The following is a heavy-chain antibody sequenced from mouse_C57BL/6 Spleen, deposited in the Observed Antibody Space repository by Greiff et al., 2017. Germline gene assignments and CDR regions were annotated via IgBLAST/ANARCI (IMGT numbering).Heavy chain of an antibody. CDR1: GYTFTSYW. V-gene: IGHV1-7*01. CDR2: INPSSGYT. Sequence: VQLQESGAELAKPGASVKLSCKASGYTFTSYWMHWVKQRPGQGLEWIGYINPSSGYTKYNQKFKDKATLTADKSSSTAYMQLSSLTYEDAAVDYCARSYGYDLAWFAYWGQGTLVTVSA. D-gene: IGHD2-2*01. J-gene: IGHJ3*01. CDR3: ARSYGYDLAWFAY.